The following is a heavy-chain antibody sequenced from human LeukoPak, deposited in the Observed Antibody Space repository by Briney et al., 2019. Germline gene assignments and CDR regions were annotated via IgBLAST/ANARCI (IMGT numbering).Heavy chain of an antibody. V-gene: IGHV4-59*01. CDR2: INYSGST. D-gene: IGHD6-13*01. Sequence: SETLSLTCTVSGGSISSYYWSWIRQPPGKGLEWIGYINYSGSTNYNPSLKSRVTISVDTSKNQFSLKLSSVTAADTAVYYCARVAAAAGTVGFDYWGQGTLVTVSS. J-gene: IGHJ4*02. CDR3: ARVAAAAGTVGFDY. CDR1: GGSISSYY.